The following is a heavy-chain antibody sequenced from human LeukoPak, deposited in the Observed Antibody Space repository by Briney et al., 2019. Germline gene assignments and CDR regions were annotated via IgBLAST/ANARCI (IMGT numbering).Heavy chain of an antibody. CDR2: INPNNGDS. CDR3: ARTTSLTASGYDY. D-gene: IGHD4-17*01. CDR1: GYIFINYH. V-gene: IGHV1-8*03. Sequence: APVKVSCKASGYIFINYHINWVRQATGQGLEWMGWINPNNGDSGYAQKFQGRVTITRDTSISAAYMELRSLRSEDTAIYFCARTTSLTASGYDYWGQGTLVTVSS. J-gene: IGHJ4*02.